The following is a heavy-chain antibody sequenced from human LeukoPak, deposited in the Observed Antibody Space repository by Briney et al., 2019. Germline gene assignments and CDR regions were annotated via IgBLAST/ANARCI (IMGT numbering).Heavy chain of an antibody. Sequence: GGSLRLSCAASGFTFNSYVMGWVRQAPGKGLEWVSSITGSGDYTYYADSVKGRFPISRDNSRNTLSLQMNSLRDEDTAVYHCATGSTQSSRYYFDHWGQGILVTVSS. D-gene: IGHD3-22*01. CDR2: ITGSGDYT. CDR1: GFTFNSYV. CDR3: ATGSTQSSRYYFDH. V-gene: IGHV3-23*01. J-gene: IGHJ4*02.